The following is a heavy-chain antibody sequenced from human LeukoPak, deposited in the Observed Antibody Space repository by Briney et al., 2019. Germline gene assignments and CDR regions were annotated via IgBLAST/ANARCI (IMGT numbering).Heavy chain of an antibody. Sequence: ASVKVSCKASGGTFSSYAISWVRQAPGQGLEWMGWISAYNGNTNYAQKLQGRVTMTTDTSTSTAYMELRSLRSDDTAVYYCARDKAVAGRNGDYWGQGTLVTVSS. D-gene: IGHD6-19*01. V-gene: IGHV1-18*01. CDR3: ARDKAVAGRNGDY. CDR1: GGTFSSYA. J-gene: IGHJ4*02. CDR2: ISAYNGNT.